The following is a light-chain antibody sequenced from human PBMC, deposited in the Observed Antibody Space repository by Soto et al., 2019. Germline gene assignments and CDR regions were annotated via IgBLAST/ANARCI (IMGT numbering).Light chain of an antibody. J-gene: IGKJ4*01. Sequence: EIVMTQSPATLSVSPGERATLSCRASQSVSSNLAWYQQKPGQAPRLLIYVTSTRATGIPARFSGSGSGTDFTLTISTLQSEDFAVYYCQQYNKWPLTFGGGTKV. CDR3: QQYNKWPLT. CDR2: VTS. V-gene: IGKV3-15*01. CDR1: QSVSSN.